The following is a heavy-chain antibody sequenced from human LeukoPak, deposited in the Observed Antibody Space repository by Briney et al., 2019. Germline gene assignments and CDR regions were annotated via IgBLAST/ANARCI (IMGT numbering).Heavy chain of an antibody. V-gene: IGHV3-15*01. CDR3: FTVYDSVAN. J-gene: IGHJ4*02. CDR1: GFPFTNAW. Sequence: PGGSLRLSCAASGFPFTNAWRDWARQAPGKGLGWVGRIKSRPSGGTTDFAVPVQGRFTISRDDSKNTMYLHMNSLKTEDTAVCYCFTVYDSVANWGRGILVTVSS. CDR2: IKSRPSGGTT. D-gene: IGHD5-12*01.